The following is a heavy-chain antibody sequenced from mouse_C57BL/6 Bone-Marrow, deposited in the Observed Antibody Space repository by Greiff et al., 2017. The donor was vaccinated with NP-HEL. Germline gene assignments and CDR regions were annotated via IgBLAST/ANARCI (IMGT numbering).Heavy chain of an antibody. D-gene: IGHD2-5*01. J-gene: IGHJ4*01. CDR3: ARASYSNYNYYAMDY. V-gene: IGHV1-54*01. CDR1: GYAFTNYL. CDR2: INPGSGGT. Sequence: QVQLQQSGAELVRPGTSVKVSCKASGYAFTNYLIEWVKQRPGQGLEWIGVINPGSGGTNYNEKFKGKATLTADKSSSTAYMQLSSLTSEDSAVYFCARASYSNYNYYAMDYWGQGTSVTVSS.